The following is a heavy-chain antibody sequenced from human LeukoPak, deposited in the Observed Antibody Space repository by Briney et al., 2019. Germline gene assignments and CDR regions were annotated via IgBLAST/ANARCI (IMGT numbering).Heavy chain of an antibody. CDR2: INHTGSS. Sequence: SETLSLTCAVYGGSLRGYYSWTWIRQSPGSGLEWIGEINHTGSSTYNPSLKRRATLSVDTSKNQFSLNLTSVTAADTAVYFCAKGGRPQGSGAVRYWGQGTLVTVSS. CDR3: AKGGRPQGSGAVRY. J-gene: IGHJ4*02. D-gene: IGHD3-10*01. V-gene: IGHV4-34*01. CDR1: GGSLRGYYS.